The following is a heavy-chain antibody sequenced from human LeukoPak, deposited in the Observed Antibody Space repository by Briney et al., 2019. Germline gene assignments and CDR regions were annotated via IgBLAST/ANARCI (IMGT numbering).Heavy chain of an antibody. CDR2: IYYSGST. CDR1: GGSISSYY. CDR3: ARRGYGGWFDP. D-gene: IGHD1-1*01. V-gene: IGHV4-59*08. J-gene: IGHJ5*02. Sequence: SETLSLTCTVSGGSISSYYWSWTRQPPGKGLEWIGYIYYSGSTNYNPSLKSRVTISVDTSKNQFSLKLSSVTAADTAVYYCARRGYGGWFDPWGQGTLVTVSS.